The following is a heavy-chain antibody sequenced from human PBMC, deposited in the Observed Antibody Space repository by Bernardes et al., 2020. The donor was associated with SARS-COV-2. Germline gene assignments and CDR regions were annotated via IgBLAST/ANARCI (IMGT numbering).Heavy chain of an antibody. Sequence: SETLSLTCTVYGGSISSYYWSWIRQPPGKGLEWIGYIYYSGSTNYNPSLKSRVTISVDTSKNQFSLKLSSVTAADTAVYYCARGSTSTYYYYYYMDVWGKGTTVTVSS. V-gene: IGHV4-59*08. J-gene: IGHJ6*03. CDR2: IYYSGST. CDR1: GGSISSYY. D-gene: IGHD2-2*01. CDR3: ARGSTSTYYYYYYMDV.